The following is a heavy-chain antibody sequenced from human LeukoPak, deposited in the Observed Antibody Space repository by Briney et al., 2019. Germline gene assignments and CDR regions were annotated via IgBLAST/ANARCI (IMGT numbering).Heavy chain of an antibody. V-gene: IGHV3-30*18. CDR1: GFTFSSYG. Sequence: PGGSLRLSCAASGFTFSSYGMHWIRQAPGKGLEWVAVISYDGSNKYYADSVKGRFTISRDNSKNTLYLQMNSLRAEDTAVYYCAKGSGSYYDYWGQGTLVTVSS. D-gene: IGHD3-10*01. CDR2: ISYDGSNK. J-gene: IGHJ4*02. CDR3: AKGSGSYYDY.